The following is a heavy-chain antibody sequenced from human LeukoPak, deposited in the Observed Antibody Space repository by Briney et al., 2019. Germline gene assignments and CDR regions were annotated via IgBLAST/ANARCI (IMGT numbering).Heavy chain of an antibody. CDR1: GYSFSIYW. D-gene: IGHD4-23*01. V-gene: IGHV5-51*01. Sequence: GESLKISCKGSGYSFSIYWIGWVRQRPGKGLEWMGIIYPGDSQTRYSPSFQGQVTISADKSTSTAYLQWSSLKASDTAMYYCAKATTVASWGYFQHWGQGTLVSDSS. CDR3: AKATTVASWGYFQH. J-gene: IGHJ1*01. CDR2: IYPGDSQT.